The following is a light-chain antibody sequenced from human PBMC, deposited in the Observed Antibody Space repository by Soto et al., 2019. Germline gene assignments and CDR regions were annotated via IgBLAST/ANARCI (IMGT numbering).Light chain of an antibody. CDR1: SSNIGRNT. V-gene: IGLV1-44*01. J-gene: IGLJ2*01. Sequence: QSVLTQPPSASGTPGQRVTISCSGSSSNIGRNTVNWYQQLPGTAPKLLIYSNNQPPSGVPDRFSGSKSGTSASLAISGLQSEDEADYYCAAWDDSLNGVLFGGGTKVTVL. CDR3: AAWDDSLNGVL. CDR2: SNN.